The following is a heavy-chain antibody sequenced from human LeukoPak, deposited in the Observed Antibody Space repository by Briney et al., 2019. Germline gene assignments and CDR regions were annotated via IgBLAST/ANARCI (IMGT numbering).Heavy chain of an antibody. D-gene: IGHD3-9*01. V-gene: IGHV4-34*01. CDR1: GGSFSDYY. Sequence: SETLSLTCAVYGGSFSDYYWSWIRQPPGKGLEWIGEINHSGSTNYNPSLKSRVTISVDTSKNQFSLKLSFVTAADTAVYYCARRNQLRYSSYYYYGMDVWGQGTTVTVSS. CDR2: INHSGST. J-gene: IGHJ6*02. CDR3: ARRNQLRYSSYYYYGMDV.